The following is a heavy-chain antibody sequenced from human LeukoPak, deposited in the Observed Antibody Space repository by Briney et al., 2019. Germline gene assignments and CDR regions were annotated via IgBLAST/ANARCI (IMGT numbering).Heavy chain of an antibody. V-gene: IGHV4-4*07. CDR3: ARGTAVAGSFDY. Sequence: PSETLSLTCTVSGGSISSYYWSWIRQPAGKGLEWIGRIYASGSTNYNPSLKSRVTMSVDTSKNQLSLKLTSVTAADTAVYYCARGTAVAGSFDYWGQGTLVTVSS. CDR2: IYASGST. D-gene: IGHD6-19*01. CDR1: GGSISSYY. J-gene: IGHJ4*02.